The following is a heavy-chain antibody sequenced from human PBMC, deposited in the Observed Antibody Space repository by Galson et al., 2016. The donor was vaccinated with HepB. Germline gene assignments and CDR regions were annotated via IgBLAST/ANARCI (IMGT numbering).Heavy chain of an antibody. V-gene: IGHV1-18*04. CDR3: ARHSGSGVVFVIGEFDY. CDR1: GYTFTSYG. CDR2: ISAFNGNT. Sequence: SVKVSCKASGYTFTSYGISWVRQAPGQGLEWMGWISAFNGNTNYAQKVQGRVTMTIDTSTSTAYMELRSLSSDDTAVYYCARHSGSGVVFVIGEFDYWGQGTLVTVSS. D-gene: IGHD3-3*01. J-gene: IGHJ4*02.